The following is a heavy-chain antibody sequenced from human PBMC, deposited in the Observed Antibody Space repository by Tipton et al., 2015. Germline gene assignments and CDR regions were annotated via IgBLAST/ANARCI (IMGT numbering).Heavy chain of an antibody. CDR3: AKDHAYGSGSYLGGNYYYYAVDV. CDR1: GFTFSTFG. D-gene: IGHD3-10*01. V-gene: IGHV3-23*01. CDR2: LSGSGTTT. Sequence: SLRLSCSASGFTFSTFGLGWVRQAAGKGLEWVSGLSGSGTTTYYADSVKGRFTISRDNSKNTLYLQMSSLRAEDTALYYCAKDHAYGSGSYLGGNYYYYAVDVWGQGTTVTVSS. J-gene: IGHJ6*02.